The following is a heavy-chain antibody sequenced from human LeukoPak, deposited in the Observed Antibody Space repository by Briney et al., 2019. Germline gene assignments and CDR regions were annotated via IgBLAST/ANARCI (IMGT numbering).Heavy chain of an antibody. CDR1: GGSISSGSYY. CDR3: ARLREGDSYGYGY. V-gene: IGHV4-61*02. J-gene: IGHJ4*02. Sequence: SETLSLTCTVSGGSISSGSYYWNWIRQPAGKGLEWIGRIYTSGSTNYNPSLKSRVTISVDTSKNQFSLKLSSVTAADTAVYYCARLREGDSYGYGYWGQGTLVTVSS. D-gene: IGHD5-18*01. CDR2: IYTSGST.